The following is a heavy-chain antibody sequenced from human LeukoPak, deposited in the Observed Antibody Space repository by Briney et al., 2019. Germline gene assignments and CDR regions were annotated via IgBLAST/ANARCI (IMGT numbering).Heavy chain of an antibody. CDR3: ARHYDSSGYLDY. J-gene: IGHJ4*02. D-gene: IGHD3-22*01. Sequence: PSETLSLTCTVSGGSISSYYWSWIRQPPGKGLEWIGYIYYSGSTNYNPSLKSRVTISVDTSKNQFSLKLSSVTAADTAVYYCARHYDSSGYLDYWGQGTLVTVSS. V-gene: IGHV4-59*08. CDR2: IYYSGST. CDR1: GGSISSYY.